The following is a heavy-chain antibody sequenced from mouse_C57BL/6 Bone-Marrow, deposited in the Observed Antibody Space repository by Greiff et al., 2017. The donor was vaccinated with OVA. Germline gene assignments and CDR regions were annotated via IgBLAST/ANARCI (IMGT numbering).Heavy chain of an antibody. CDR3: ARWGGNYRYCAMDY. CDR2: IDPSDSET. D-gene: IGHD2-1*01. J-gene: IGHJ4*01. CDR1: GYTFTSYW. V-gene: IGHV1-52*01. Sequence: QVQLQQPGAELVRPGSSVKLSCKASGYTFTSYWMHWVKQRPIQGLEWIGNIDPSDSETHYNQKFKDKATLTVAKSSSTAYMQLSSLTSEDSAVYYCARWGGNYRYCAMDYWGQGTSVTVSS.